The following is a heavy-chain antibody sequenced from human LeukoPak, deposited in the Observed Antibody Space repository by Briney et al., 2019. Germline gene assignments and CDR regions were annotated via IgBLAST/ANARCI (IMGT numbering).Heavy chain of an antibody. D-gene: IGHD3-10*01. Sequence: ASVKVSCKASGYTFTSYGTSWVRQAPGQGLEWMGWISAYNGNTNYAQKLQGRVTMTTDTSTSTAYMELRSLRSDDTAVYYCARGISGSYYNVLNYWGQGTLVTVSS. V-gene: IGHV1-18*01. CDR2: ISAYNGNT. J-gene: IGHJ4*02. CDR3: ARGISGSYYNVLNY. CDR1: GYTFTSYG.